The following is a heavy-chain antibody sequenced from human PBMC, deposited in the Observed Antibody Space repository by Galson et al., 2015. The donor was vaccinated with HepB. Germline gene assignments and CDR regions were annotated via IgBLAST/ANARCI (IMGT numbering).Heavy chain of an antibody. CDR2: ISYDGSNK. CDR3: ATAMVTGAFDY. V-gene: IGHV3-30*03. J-gene: IGHJ4*02. Sequence: SLRLSCAASGFTFSSYGMHWVRQAPGKGLEWVAVISYDGSNKYYADSVKGRFTISRDKSKNTLYLQMNSLRAEDTAVYYCATAMVTGAFDYWGQGTLVTVSS. CDR1: GFTFSSYG. D-gene: IGHD5-18*01.